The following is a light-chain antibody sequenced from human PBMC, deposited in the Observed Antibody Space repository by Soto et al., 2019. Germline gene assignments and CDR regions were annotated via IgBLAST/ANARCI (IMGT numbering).Light chain of an antibody. J-gene: IGLJ1*01. CDR2: RND. V-gene: IGLV1-47*01. CDR3: AAWDDTVRSYG. CDR1: ISNIGNNY. Sequence: QSVLTQPSSVSGTPGQGVTIACSGSISNIGNNYVYLFRQLPGTAPKVLSNRNDQRPSGVPDRFSGSKSGTSASLAISGLRSEDGADYYCAAWDDTVRSYGFGTGTKLTVL.